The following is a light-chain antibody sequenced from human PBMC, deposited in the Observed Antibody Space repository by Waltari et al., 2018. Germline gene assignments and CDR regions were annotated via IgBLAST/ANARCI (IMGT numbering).Light chain of an antibody. Sequence: DIQMTQSPSSLSASVGDRVTITCRASQSISSYLNWYQQKPGKAPELLIYGTSSLHSGVPSRFSGSGSGTDFTLTISSLQSEDFATYYCQQGYSTPYTFGQGTKLEIK. CDR1: QSISSY. CDR2: GTS. CDR3: QQGYSTPYT. J-gene: IGKJ2*01. V-gene: IGKV1-39*01.